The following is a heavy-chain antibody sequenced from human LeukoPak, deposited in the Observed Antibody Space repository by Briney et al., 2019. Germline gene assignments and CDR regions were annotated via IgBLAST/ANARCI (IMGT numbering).Heavy chain of an antibody. Sequence: SETLSLTCDASGGSVTSTNWWTWVRQPPRKGLEWIGEVHLDGRTNYNPSMKSRLIMSVDLPENHISLKLTSVTAADTAVYYCAREGGFYRPLDYSGQGTLVTVSS. CDR3: AREGGFYRPLDY. V-gene: IGHV4-4*02. CDR2: VHLDGRT. D-gene: IGHD3-3*01. CDR1: GGSVTSTNW. J-gene: IGHJ4*02.